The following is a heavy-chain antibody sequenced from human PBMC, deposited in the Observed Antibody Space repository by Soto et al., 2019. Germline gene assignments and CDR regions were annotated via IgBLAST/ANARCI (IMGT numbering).Heavy chain of an antibody. CDR2: ISVDGGDT. Sequence: PGGSLRLSCAASGFTLSDYWMHWVRQVPGKGLLWVSRISVDGGDTTYADSVKGRFTISRDNAKNTLYLQMNTLRAEDTAVYYCAKDLLIQVAGWFDPWGQGTLVTVSS. CDR1: GFTLSDYW. D-gene: IGHD6-19*01. CDR3: AKDLLIQVAGWFDP. J-gene: IGHJ5*02. V-gene: IGHV3-74*01.